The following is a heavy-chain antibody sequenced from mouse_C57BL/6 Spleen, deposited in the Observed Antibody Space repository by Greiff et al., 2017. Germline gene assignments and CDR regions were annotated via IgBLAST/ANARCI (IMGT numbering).Heavy chain of an antibody. CDR1: GFTFSSYA. J-gene: IGHJ4*01. Sequence: EVNVVESGGGLVKPGGSLKLSCAASGFTFSSYAMSWVRQTPEKRLEWVATISDGGSYTYYPDNVKGRFTISRDNAKNNLYLQMSHLKSEDTAMYYCARSYYSNYGAMDYWGQGTSVTVSS. CDR3: ARSYYSNYGAMDY. V-gene: IGHV5-4*03. CDR2: ISDGGSYT. D-gene: IGHD2-5*01.